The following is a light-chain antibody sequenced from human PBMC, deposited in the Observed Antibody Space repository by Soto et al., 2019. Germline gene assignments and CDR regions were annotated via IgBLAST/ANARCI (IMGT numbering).Light chain of an antibody. CDR2: DVN. V-gene: IGLV2-14*01. Sequence: QSVLTQPRSVSGSPGQSVTISCTGTSGDVGGYNYISWYQHHPGKAPKLVIYDVNNRPSGISYRFSGSKSGNTASLTISGLQAEDEADYYCASYTRTTTLVFGGGTK. CDR3: ASYTRTTTLV. J-gene: IGLJ2*01. CDR1: SGDVGGYNY.